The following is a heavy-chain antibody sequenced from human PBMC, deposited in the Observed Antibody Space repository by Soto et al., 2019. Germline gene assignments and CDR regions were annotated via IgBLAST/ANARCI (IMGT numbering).Heavy chain of an antibody. CDR3: ASIPAQGDY. CDR2: IWYDGSNK. V-gene: IGHV3-33*01. J-gene: IGHJ4*02. Sequence: QVQLVESGGGVVKPGRSLRLSCAASGFTFSSYGIHWVRQAPGKGLEWVAVIWYDGSNKYYADSVKGRFTISRDNSKNTLYLQMNSLRAEDTAVYYCASIPAQGDYWGQGTLVTVSS. CDR1: GFTFSSYG.